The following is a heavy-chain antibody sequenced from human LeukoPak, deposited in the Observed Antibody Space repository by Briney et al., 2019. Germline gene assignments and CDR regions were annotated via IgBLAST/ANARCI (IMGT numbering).Heavy chain of an antibody. J-gene: IGHJ4*02. CDR3: ARAPYQLLYYFDY. Sequence: GESLKISCNGSGYSFPSHWIGWVRQMPGKGLEWMGIIYPGDSGTRYSPSFQGQVTISADKSISTAYLQWSSLKASDTAMYYCARAPYQLLYYFDYWGQGTLVTVSS. V-gene: IGHV5-51*01. D-gene: IGHD2-2*01. CDR2: IYPGDSGT. CDR1: GYSFPSHW.